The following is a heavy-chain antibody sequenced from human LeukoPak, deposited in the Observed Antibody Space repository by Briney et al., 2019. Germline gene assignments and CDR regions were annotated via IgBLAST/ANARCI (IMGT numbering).Heavy chain of an antibody. CDR2: IYYSGSI. CDR3: AFNPMTTVTSYYFDY. J-gene: IGHJ4*02. CDR1: GSSFTSNNYY. V-gene: IGHV4-39*01. Sequence: PSETLSLTCTVSGSSFTSNNYYWGWIRQPPGKGLEWIGSIYYSGSIYYNPSLKSRVTISIDTSKNQFSLKLSSVTAADTAVYYCAFNPMTTVTSYYFDYWGQGALITVSS. D-gene: IGHD4-17*01.